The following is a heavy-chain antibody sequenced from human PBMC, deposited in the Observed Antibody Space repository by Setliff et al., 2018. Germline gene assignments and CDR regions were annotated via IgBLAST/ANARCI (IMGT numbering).Heavy chain of an antibody. V-gene: IGHV5-51*01. Sequence: GESLKISCKGSGYRFTNYWIGWVRQMPGKGLEWMGIIYPGDSDTRYSPSFQGRVTISADKSISTAYLQWSSLKASDTAMYYCATLGTVVVDAFDFWGQGTRVTVSS. CDR3: ATLGTVVVDAFDF. D-gene: IGHD2-15*01. J-gene: IGHJ3*01. CDR2: IYPGDSDT. CDR1: GYRFTNYW.